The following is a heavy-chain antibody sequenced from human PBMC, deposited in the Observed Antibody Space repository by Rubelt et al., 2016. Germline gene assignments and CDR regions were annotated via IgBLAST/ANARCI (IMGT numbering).Heavy chain of an antibody. CDR1: GFTFSSYW. D-gene: IGHD3-22*01. V-gene: IGHV3-7*01. CDR3: VRQIGGYDSL. J-gene: IGHJ4*02. CDR2: IKQDGSEK. Sequence: EVQLVESGGGLVQPGGSLRLSCAASGFTFSSYWMSWVRQAPGKGLEWVANIKQDGSEKYYVDSVKGRFTISRDNARNSVNLQMNSLRAEDWALYYCVRQIGGYDSLWGQGTLVTVSS.